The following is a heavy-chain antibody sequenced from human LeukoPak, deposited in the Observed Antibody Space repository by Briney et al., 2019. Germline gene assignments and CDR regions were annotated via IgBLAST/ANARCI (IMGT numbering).Heavy chain of an antibody. Sequence: GGSLRLSCAASGFTFSSYNMKWVRQAPGKGLEWVSSISTSSSYIYYADSVKGRFTISRDNSKNTLYLQMNSLRAEDTAVYYCAKDATWYGSGSYYYYYYMDVWGKGTTVTVSS. CDR3: AKDATWYGSGSYYYYYYMDV. CDR1: GFTFSSYN. J-gene: IGHJ6*03. V-gene: IGHV3-21*03. CDR2: ISTSSSYI. D-gene: IGHD3-10*01.